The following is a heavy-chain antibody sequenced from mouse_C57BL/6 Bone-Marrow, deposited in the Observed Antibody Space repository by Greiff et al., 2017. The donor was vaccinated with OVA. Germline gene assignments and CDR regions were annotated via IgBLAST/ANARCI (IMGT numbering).Heavy chain of an antibody. Sequence: EVQLQESVAELVRPGASVKLSCTASGFNIKNTYMHWVKQRPEQGLEWIGRIDPANDNTKYAPKFQGQATMTADTSSNTAYLQLSSLSSEDTAVYCYARGNFGSSFYAMDYWGQGTSVTVSS. V-gene: IGHV14-3*01. CDR3: ARGNFGSSFYAMDY. D-gene: IGHD1-1*01. J-gene: IGHJ4*01. CDR2: IDPANDNT. CDR1: GFNIKNTY.